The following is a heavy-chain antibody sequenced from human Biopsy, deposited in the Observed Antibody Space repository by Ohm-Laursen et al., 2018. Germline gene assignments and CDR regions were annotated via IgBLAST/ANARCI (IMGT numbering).Heavy chain of an antibody. V-gene: IGHV1-2*02. CDR2: INPSSGGT. CDR3: ARGGLNYWYFDL. CDR1: GYTFTDSY. J-gene: IGHJ2*01. D-gene: IGHD1-26*01. Sequence: GASVKVSCKASGYTFTDSYMHWVRQAPGQGLEWMGGINPSSGGTNYAQKFQGRVTMTRDTSMSTAYMELNRLRSDDTAVYYCARGGLNYWYFDLWGRGTLVTVSS.